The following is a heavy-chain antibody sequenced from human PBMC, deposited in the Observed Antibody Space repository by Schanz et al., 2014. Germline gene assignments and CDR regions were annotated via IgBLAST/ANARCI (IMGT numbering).Heavy chain of an antibody. CDR2: IFHSGTT. CDR3: TRSTLWSYDV. V-gene: IGHV4-4*02. D-gene: IGHD2-21*01. Sequence: QVQLQESGPGLVKPSGTLSLTCVVSGGSISSGVWWTWARQSPGKGREWIGEIFHSGTTNYNPSLESRVTISVDKSKNQFSLILSSMTAADTAVYYCTRSTLWSYDVWGRGTMVIVSS. J-gene: IGHJ3*01. CDR1: GGSISSGVW.